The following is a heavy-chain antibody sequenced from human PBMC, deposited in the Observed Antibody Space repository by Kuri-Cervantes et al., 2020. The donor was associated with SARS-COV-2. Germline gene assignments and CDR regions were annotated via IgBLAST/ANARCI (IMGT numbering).Heavy chain of an antibody. D-gene: IGHD3-10*01. CDR1: GYTFSDYSNYY. Sequence: ASVKVSCKASGYTFSDYSNYYMYWVRQAPGQELEWMGWINPNSGGTNYAQNFQGWVTMTRDTSISTAYMELSRLRSDDTAVYYCARGMVRGIIQYYYYAMDVWGQGTTVTVSS. J-gene: IGHJ6*02. V-gene: IGHV1-2*04. CDR2: INPNSGGT. CDR3: ARGMVRGIIQYYYYAMDV.